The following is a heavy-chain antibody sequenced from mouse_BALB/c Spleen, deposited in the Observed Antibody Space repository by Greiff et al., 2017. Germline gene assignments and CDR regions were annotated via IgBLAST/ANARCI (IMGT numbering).Heavy chain of an antibody. V-gene: IGHV1-18*01. Sequence: EVQLQQSGPELVKPGASVKIPCKASGYTFTDYNMDWVKQSHGKSLEWIGDINPNNGGTIYNQKFKGKATLTVDKSSSTAYMELRSLTSEDTAVYYCAAGDYDGWFAYWGQGTLVTVAA. CDR3: AAGDYDGWFAY. CDR1: GYTFTDYN. D-gene: IGHD2-4*01. J-gene: IGHJ3*01. CDR2: INPNNGGT.